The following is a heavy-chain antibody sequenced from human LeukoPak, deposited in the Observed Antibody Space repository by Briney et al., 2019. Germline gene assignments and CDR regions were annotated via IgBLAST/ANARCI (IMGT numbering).Heavy chain of an antibody. J-gene: IGHJ3*01. CDR3: ARAYSSSWPDAFDV. D-gene: IGHD6-13*01. V-gene: IGHV4-59*01. CDR1: GGSISSYY. Sequence: SETLSLTCTVSGGSISSYYWSWIRQPPGKGLEWIGYIYYSGSTNYNPSLKSRVTISVDTSKNQFSLKLSSVTAADTAVYYCARAYSSSWPDAFDVWGQGTMVTVSS. CDR2: IYYSGST.